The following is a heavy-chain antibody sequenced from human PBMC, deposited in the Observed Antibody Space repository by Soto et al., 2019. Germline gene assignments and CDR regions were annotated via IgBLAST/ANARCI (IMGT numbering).Heavy chain of an antibody. V-gene: IGHV1-18*04. CDR1: GYTFTSYG. CDR2: ISAYNGNT. J-gene: IGHJ6*02. D-gene: IGHD3-3*01. Sequence: QVQLVQSGAEVKKPGASVKVSCKASGYTFTSYGISWVRQAPGQGLEWMGWISAYNGNTNYAQKLQGRVTMTTDTSTSTAYMELRSLSSDDTAVYYCARDFPTTIFGVVTGGYYYYGIDVWGQGTTVTVSS. CDR3: ARDFPTTIFGVVTGGYYYYGIDV.